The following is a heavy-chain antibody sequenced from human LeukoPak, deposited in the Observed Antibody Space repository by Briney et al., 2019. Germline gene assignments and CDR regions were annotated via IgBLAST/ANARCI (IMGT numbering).Heavy chain of an antibody. J-gene: IGHJ4*02. V-gene: IGHV4-39*01. CDR1: GVSISSSNYY. Sequence: SETLSLTCTVSGVSISSSNYYWGWIRQPPGKGLEWIGSIYYSGSTYYNPSLKSRVTISVDTSKNQFSLKLSSVTAADTAVYYCARRVFASGRRDYWGQGTLVTVSS. D-gene: IGHD3-10*01. CDR3: ARRVFASGRRDY. CDR2: IYYSGST.